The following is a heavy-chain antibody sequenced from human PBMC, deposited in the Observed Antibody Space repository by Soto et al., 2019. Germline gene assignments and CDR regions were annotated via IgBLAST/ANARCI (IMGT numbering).Heavy chain of an antibody. CDR2: ISYDGSNK. D-gene: IGHD1-26*01. CDR1: GFTFSSKA. CDR3: TREGHSGSYLNDAFDV. V-gene: IGHV3-30-3*01. Sequence: GGSLRLSCAASGFTFSSKAMHWVRQAPGKGLEWVAVISYDGSNKYYADSVKGRFTISRDNSKNTLYLQMNSLRVEDTSVYYCTREGHSGSYLNDAFDVWGQGTMVTVSS. J-gene: IGHJ3*01.